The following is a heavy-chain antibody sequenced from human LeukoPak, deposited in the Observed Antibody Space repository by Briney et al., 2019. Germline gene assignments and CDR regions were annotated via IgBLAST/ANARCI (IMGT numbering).Heavy chain of an antibody. J-gene: IGHJ4*02. CDR2: INHSGST. Sequence: PSETLSLTCAVYGGSFSGYYWSWIRQPPGKGLEWIGEINHSGSTNYNPSLKSRVTISVDTSKNQFSQKLSSVTAADTAVYYCVRQNLGIGVVPAAMRNWGQGTLVTVSS. CDR1: GGSFSGYY. CDR3: VRQNLGIGVVPAAMRN. V-gene: IGHV4-34*01. D-gene: IGHD2-2*01.